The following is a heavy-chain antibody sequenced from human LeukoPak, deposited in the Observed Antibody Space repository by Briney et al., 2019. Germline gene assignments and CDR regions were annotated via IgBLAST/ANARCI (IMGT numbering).Heavy chain of an antibody. J-gene: IGHJ4*02. D-gene: IGHD2-2*02. CDR1: GYTFTSYY. CDR3: ASGRYCSSTSCYTPFDY. V-gene: IGHV1-46*01. Sequence: ASVKVSCKASGYTFTSYYMHWVRQAPGQGLEWMGIINPSGGSTSYAQKFQDRVTITRDRSMSTAYMELSSLRSEDTAMYYCASGRYCSSTSCYTPFDYWGQGTLVTVSS. CDR2: INPSGGST.